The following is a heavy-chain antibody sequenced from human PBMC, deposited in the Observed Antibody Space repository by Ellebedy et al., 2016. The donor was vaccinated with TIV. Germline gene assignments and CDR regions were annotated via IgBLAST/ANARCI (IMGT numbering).Heavy chain of an antibody. CDR3: ARRGVPGSFDY. CDR2: INPSGGST. J-gene: IGHJ4*02. CDR1: GYTFYTYD. D-gene: IGHD3-10*01. Sequence: AASVKVSCKASGYTFYTYDMHWVRQAPGQGLEWMGTINPSGGSTSYAQKFQGTVTMTRDTSTSTVYMELSSLRSEDTAEYYCARRGVPGSFDYWGQGTLVTVSS. V-gene: IGHV1-46*02.